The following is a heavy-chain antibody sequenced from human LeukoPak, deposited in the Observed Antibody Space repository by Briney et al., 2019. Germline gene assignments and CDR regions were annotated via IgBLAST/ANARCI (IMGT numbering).Heavy chain of an antibody. CDR3: ARSYYGSGSYYGNYYYGMDV. CDR2: IYYSGST. J-gene: IGHJ6*02. CDR1: GGSISSYY. V-gene: IGHV4-59*01. Sequence: SETLSLTCTVSGGSISSYYWSWIRQPPRKGLEWIGYIYYSGSTNYNPSLKSRVTISVDTSKNQFSLKLSSVTAADTAVYYCARSYYGSGSYYGNYYYGMDVWGQGTTVTVSS. D-gene: IGHD3-10*01.